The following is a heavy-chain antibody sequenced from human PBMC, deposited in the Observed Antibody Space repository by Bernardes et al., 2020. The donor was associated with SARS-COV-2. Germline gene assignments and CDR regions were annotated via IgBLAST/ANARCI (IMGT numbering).Heavy chain of an antibody. Sequence: GVGVCWIRQPPGKALEWLALIYWDDDKRYRQSLKSRLTITKDTSKNQVVLTMTNMDPADTGRYYCARIHYYDSSGNYRACDIWGQG. D-gene: IGHD3-22*01. CDR3: ARIHYYDSSGNYRACDI. CDR2: IYWDDDK. V-gene: IGHV2-5*02. CDR1: GVG. J-gene: IGHJ3*02.